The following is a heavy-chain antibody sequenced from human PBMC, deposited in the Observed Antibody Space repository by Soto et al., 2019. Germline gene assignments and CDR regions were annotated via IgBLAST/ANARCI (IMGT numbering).Heavy chain of an antibody. Sequence: EAQLVESGGGLVQPGGSLRLSCAASGFTFSSFWMNWVRQTPGKGLEWVAHIKPDGSEKYFVDSVRGRFTISRDNAKNSVYLQMNSPRAEDTAVYYCARGDMVRENDAFDIWGQGTMVTVSS. CDR3: ARGDMVRENDAFDI. J-gene: IGHJ3*02. D-gene: IGHD3-10*01. CDR2: IKPDGSEK. CDR1: GFTFSSFW. V-gene: IGHV3-7*01.